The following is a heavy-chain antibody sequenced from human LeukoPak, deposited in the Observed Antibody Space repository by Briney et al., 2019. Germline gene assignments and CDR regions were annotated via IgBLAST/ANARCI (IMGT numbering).Heavy chain of an antibody. CDR1: GFTFSSYW. CDR2: INSDGSST. CDR3: ARTGDYDFWSDYHFYYYYYMDV. Sequence: AGGSLRLSCAASGFTFSSYWMHWVRQAPGKGLVWVSRINSDGSSTSYADSVKGRFTISRDNAKNSMYLQMHSLRAEDTAVYYCARTGDYDFWSDYHFYYYYYMDVWGKGTTVTVSS. D-gene: IGHD3-3*01. V-gene: IGHV3-74*01. J-gene: IGHJ6*03.